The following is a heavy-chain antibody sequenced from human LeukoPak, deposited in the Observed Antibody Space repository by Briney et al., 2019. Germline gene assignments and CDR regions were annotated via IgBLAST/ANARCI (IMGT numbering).Heavy chain of an antibody. CDR2: ISSSNSNI. Sequence: PGGSLRLSCAASTFTFSNYGMNWVRQAPGKGLEWVSYISSSNSNIGYADSVKGRFTISRDNAKNSLYLQMNSLRAEDTAVYYCARDRPGSMDAWGQGTTVTVSS. J-gene: IGHJ6*02. CDR1: TFTFSNYG. D-gene: IGHD3-10*01. CDR3: ARDRPGSMDA. V-gene: IGHV3-48*01.